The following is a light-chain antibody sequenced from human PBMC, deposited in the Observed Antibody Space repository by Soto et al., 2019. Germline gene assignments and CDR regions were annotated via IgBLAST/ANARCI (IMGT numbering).Light chain of an antibody. Sequence: EVVLTQSPGTLSLSPGERATLSCRASQTVDSTYLAWYQQKPGQAPRLLIYRASSRAAGVPDRFSGSGSGTDFTLTISKLDPEDFAVYYRQQYDTSPPLYTFGQGTKLEIK. V-gene: IGKV3-20*01. CDR2: RAS. CDR1: QTVDSTY. J-gene: IGKJ2*01. CDR3: QQYDTSPPLYT.